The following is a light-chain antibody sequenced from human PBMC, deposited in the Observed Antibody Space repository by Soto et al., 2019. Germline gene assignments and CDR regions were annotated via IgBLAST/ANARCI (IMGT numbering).Light chain of an antibody. CDR3: TSHTTASPPVL. V-gene: IGLV2-14*03. CDR2: AVR. CDR1: SSDVGAFNF. Sequence: QSALTQPASVSGSPGQSITISCTGTSSDVGAFNFVSWYQQHPGKAPKLMIYAVRHRPSGVSDRFSGSKSGNTASLTIYGLQAEDEADYYCTSHTTASPPVLFGGGTQLTVL. J-gene: IGLJ2*01.